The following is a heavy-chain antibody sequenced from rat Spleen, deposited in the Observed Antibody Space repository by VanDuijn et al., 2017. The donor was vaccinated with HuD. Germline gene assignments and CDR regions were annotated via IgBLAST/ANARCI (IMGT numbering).Heavy chain of an antibody. V-gene: IGHV5-58*01. J-gene: IGHJ3*01. CDR2: IDTDGLRT. CDR3: AKDLYYGFAY. Sequence: EVQLVETGGGLVQPGRSLKLSCVASGFTFSRYWMYWVRQAPGKGLEWISSIDTDGLRTYYPDSVKGRFTISRDNAENTVYLQMNSLRSEDTATYYCAKDLYYGFAYWGQGTLVTVSS. D-gene: IGHD1-6*01. CDR1: GFTFSRYW.